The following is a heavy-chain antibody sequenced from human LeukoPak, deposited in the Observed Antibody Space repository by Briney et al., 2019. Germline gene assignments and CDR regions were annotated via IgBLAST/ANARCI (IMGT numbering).Heavy chain of an antibody. CDR1: GYTFTGYY. CDR2: INPNSGGT. J-gene: IGHJ4*02. Sequence: ASVKVSCKASGYTFTGYYMHWVRQAPGQGLEWMGWINPNSGGTNCAQKFQGRVTMTRDTSISTAYMELSRLRSDDTAVYYCARKICSSTSCHFDYWGQGTLVTVSS. V-gene: IGHV1-2*02. D-gene: IGHD2-2*01. CDR3: ARKICSSTSCHFDY.